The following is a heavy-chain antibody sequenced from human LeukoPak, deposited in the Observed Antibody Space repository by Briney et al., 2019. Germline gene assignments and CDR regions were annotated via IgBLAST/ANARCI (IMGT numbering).Heavy chain of an antibody. V-gene: IGHV3-7*01. CDR3: ARDRGWRSSGYYLYHFDY. Sequence: GGSLRLSCAASGFIVSSNYMSWVRQAPGKGLEWVASIKHNGGEKYYVDSVKGRFTISRDNAKNSLYLEMSSLRVEDTAVYYCARDRGWRSSGYYLYHFDYWGQGTLVTFAS. CDR1: GFIVSSNY. D-gene: IGHD3-22*01. CDR2: IKHNGGEK. J-gene: IGHJ4*02.